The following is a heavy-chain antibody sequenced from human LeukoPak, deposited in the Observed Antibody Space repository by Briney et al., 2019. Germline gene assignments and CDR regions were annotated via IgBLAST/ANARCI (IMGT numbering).Heavy chain of an antibody. J-gene: IGHJ4*02. D-gene: IGHD3-3*01. CDR1: GGTFSSYA. CDR2: IIPILGIA. CDR3: ARDITIFGLDYQREFDY. Sequence: GASVRVSCKASGGTFSSYAISWARQAPGQGLEWMGRIIPILGIANYAQKFQGRVTITADKSTSTAYMELSSLRSEDTAVYYCARDITIFGLDYQREFDYWGQGTLVTVSS. V-gene: IGHV1-69*04.